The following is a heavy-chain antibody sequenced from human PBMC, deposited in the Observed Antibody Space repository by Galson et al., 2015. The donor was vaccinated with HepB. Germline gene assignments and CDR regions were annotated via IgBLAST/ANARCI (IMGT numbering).Heavy chain of an antibody. CDR3: ARGTTYYYDSSGRNWFDP. CDR2: IDPSDSYT. V-gene: IGHV5-10-1*01. D-gene: IGHD3-22*01. CDR1: GYSFTSYW. J-gene: IGHJ5*02. Sequence: QSGAEVKKPGESLRISCKGSGYSFTSYWISWVRQMPGKGLEWMGRIDPSDSYTNYSPSFQGHVTISADKSISTAYLQWSSLKASDTAMYYCARGTTYYYDSSGRNWFDPWGQGTLVTVSS.